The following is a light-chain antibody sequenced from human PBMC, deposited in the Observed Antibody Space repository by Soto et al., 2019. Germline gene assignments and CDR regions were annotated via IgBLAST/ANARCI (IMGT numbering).Light chain of an antibody. CDR1: QSISSW. V-gene: IGKV1-5*01. Sequence: DIQMTHSPSTLSASVGDRVTITFRASQSISSWLAWYQQKPGKAPKLLIYDASNLESGVPSRFSGSGSGTEFTLTISSLQPDDFATYYCQKYNSYPINFGQGTRLEIK. J-gene: IGKJ5*01. CDR3: QKYNSYPIN. CDR2: DAS.